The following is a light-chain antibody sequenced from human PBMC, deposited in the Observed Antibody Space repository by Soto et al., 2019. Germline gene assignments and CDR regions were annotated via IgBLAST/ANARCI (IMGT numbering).Light chain of an antibody. V-gene: IGLV2-11*01. Sequence: QPVLTQPRSVSGSPGQSVTISCTGTSSDVGGYNYVYWYQQHPGKAPKLMIYDVSKRPSGVPDRFSGSKSGNTASLTISGLQAEDEADYYCCSYAGSYTLFGGGTKLTVL. CDR2: DVS. CDR3: CSYAGSYTL. CDR1: SSDVGGYNY. J-gene: IGLJ2*01.